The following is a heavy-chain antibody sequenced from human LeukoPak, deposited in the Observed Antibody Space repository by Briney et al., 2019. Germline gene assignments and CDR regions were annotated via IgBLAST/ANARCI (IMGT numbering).Heavy chain of an antibody. Sequence: KTSETLSLTCAVYGGSFSGYYWSWIRQPPGKGLEWIGEINHSGSTNYNPSLKSRVTISVDTSKNQFSLKLSSVTAADTAVYYCARRVPNRGPAYCSSTSCYPRRSRIDPWGQGTLVTVSS. J-gene: IGHJ5*02. CDR2: INHSGST. V-gene: IGHV4-34*01. CDR1: GGSFSGYY. CDR3: ARRVPNRGPAYCSSTSCYPRRSRIDP. D-gene: IGHD2-2*01.